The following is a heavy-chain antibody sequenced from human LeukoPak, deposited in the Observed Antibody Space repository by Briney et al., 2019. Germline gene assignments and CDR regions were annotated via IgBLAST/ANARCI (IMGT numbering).Heavy chain of an antibody. CDR2: ISSSSSTI. J-gene: IGHJ4*02. CDR3: AREARQAAAAIDY. Sequence: GGSLRLSCAASGFTFSSYSMNWVRQAPGKGLEWVSYISSSSSTIYYADSVKGRFTISRDNAKNSLYLQMNSLRAEDTAVYYCAREARQAAAAIDYWGQGTLVTVSS. CDR1: GFTFSSYS. V-gene: IGHV3-48*01. D-gene: IGHD6-13*01.